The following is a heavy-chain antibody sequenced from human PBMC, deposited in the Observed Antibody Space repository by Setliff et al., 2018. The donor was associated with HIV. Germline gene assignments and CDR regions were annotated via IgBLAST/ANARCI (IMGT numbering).Heavy chain of an antibody. Sequence: SETLSLTCAVYGGSFTAYYWTWIRQPPGKGLEWIGEIHHGGSTNYNPSLKSRVTISVDRSKNQFSLKLRAETAADTAVYYCARGFEGFDSWGQGTLVTVSS. D-gene: IGHD3-9*01. V-gene: IGHV4-34*01. CDR3: ARGFEGFDS. CDR1: GGSFTAYY. CDR2: IHHGGST. J-gene: IGHJ4*02.